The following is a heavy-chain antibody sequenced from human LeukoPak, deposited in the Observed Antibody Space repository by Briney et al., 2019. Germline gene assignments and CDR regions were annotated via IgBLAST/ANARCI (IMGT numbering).Heavy chain of an antibody. CDR1: GFPFSNYA. D-gene: IGHD3-10*01. V-gene: IGHV3-23*01. Sequence: GGSLRLSCAASGFPFSNYAMNWVRQAPGKGLEWVSAMSGSGGSTHYADSVKGRFTISRDNSKNTLYLQMDSLRADDTAVYYCAKDMEGSVADYFDYWGQGTLVTVSS. CDR2: MSGSGGST. CDR3: AKDMEGSVADYFDY. J-gene: IGHJ4*02.